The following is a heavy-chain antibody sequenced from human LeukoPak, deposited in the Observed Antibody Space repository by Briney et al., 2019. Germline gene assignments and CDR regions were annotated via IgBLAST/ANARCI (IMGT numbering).Heavy chain of an antibody. Sequence: GGSLRLSCAASGLTFSSYGMHWVRQAPGKGLEWVAVISYDGSNKNYADSVKGRFTISRDISKNTLYLQMNSLRAEDTAVYYCARDYGSGSYFDYWGQGTLVTVSS. CDR2: ISYDGSNK. CDR3: ARDYGSGSYFDY. CDR1: GLTFSSYG. D-gene: IGHD3-10*01. J-gene: IGHJ4*02. V-gene: IGHV3-30*03.